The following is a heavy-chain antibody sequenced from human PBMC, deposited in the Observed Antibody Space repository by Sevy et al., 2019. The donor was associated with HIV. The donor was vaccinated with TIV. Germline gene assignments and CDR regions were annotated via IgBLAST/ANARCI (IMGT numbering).Heavy chain of an antibody. V-gene: IGHV1-24*01. CDR3: ATNTDYGDSDY. D-gene: IGHD4-17*01. CDR1: GYTLTELS. Sequence: ASVKVSCKVSGYTLTELSMHWVRQAPGKGLEWMGSFDTEDGETLYAQKFQGRVTMTGDTSTDTAYMELSSLRSGDTAVYYCATNTDYGDSDYWGQGTLVTVSS. CDR2: FDTEDGET. J-gene: IGHJ4*02.